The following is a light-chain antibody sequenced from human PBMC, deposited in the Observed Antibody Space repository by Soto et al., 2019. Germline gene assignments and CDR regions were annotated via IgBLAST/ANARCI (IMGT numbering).Light chain of an antibody. Sequence: EIVLTQSPGTLSLSPGESATLSYRASQPVRNDYLAWYQQKPGQAPRVLISGASTRVTGIPYRFSGSGSGADFTLTISRLEPEDFAVYYCQQYGTLPWTFGQGTKVEIK. CDR3: QQYGTLPWT. CDR1: QPVRNDY. CDR2: GAS. J-gene: IGKJ1*01. V-gene: IGKV3-20*01.